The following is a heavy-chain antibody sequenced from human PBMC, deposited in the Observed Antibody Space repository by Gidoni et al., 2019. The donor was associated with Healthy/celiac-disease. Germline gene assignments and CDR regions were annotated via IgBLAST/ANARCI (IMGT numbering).Heavy chain of an antibody. Sequence: EVQLVESGGGLVKPGGSLRLSCSASGFTFSSYSMNWVRQAPGKGLEWVSSISSSSSYIYYADSVKGRFTISRENAKNSLYLQMKSRRAEDTAVYYCARRVYGMDVWGQGTTVTVSS. CDR1: GFTFSSYS. CDR2: ISSSSSYI. D-gene: IGHD3-10*01. V-gene: IGHV3-21*01. J-gene: IGHJ6*02. CDR3: ARRVYGMDV.